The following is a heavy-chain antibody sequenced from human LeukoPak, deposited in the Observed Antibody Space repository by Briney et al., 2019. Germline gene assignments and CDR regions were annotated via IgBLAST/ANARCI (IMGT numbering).Heavy chain of an antibody. J-gene: IGHJ4*02. V-gene: IGHV3-30*02. CDR2: IRYDGSNK. D-gene: IGHD3-22*01. CDR1: GFTFSSYG. CDR3: AKAELVTMIVGQTDY. Sequence: GGSLRLSCAASGFTFSSYGMHWVRQAPGKGLEWVAFIRYDGSNKYYADSVKGRFTISRDNSKNTLYLQMNSLRAEDTAVYYCAKAELVTMIVGQTDYWGQGTLVTVSS.